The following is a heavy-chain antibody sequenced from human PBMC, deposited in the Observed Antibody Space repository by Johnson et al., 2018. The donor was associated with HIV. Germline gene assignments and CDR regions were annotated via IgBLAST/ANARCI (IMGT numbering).Heavy chain of an antibody. CDR2: VTYDGSKK. J-gene: IGHJ3*02. CDR1: GFTFSNYA. Sequence: QVQLVESGGGVVQPGKSLRLSCAASGFTFSNYAIHWVRQAPGKGLEWVAFVTYDGSKKYYADSVKGRFTISRDNSKNTLYLQMSSLRAEDTAVYYCARGDYGHDAFDIWGQGTMVTVSS. V-gene: IGHV3-30*03. D-gene: IGHD4/OR15-4a*01. CDR3: ARGDYGHDAFDI.